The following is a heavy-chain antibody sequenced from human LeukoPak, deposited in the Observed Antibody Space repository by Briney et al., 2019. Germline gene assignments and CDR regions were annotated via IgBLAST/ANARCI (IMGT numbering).Heavy chain of an antibody. CDR3: ARDLAAAGTVDY. CDR1: GGSISSGDYY. CDR2: IYYSGST. Sequence: PSETLSLTCTVSGGSISSGDYYWSWIRQPPGKGLEWIGYIYYSGSTYYNPSLKSRVTKSVDTSKNQFSLKLSSVTAADTAVYYSARDLAAAGTVDYWGQGTLVTVSS. V-gene: IGHV4-30-4*01. D-gene: IGHD6-13*01. J-gene: IGHJ4*02.